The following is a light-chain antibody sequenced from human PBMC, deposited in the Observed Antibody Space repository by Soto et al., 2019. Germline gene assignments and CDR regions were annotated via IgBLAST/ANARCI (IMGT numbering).Light chain of an antibody. CDR2: GAS. CDR3: QQYGNSFVG. CDR1: QSISRY. Sequence: IVLTQAPGTPSLSPGERTTLSCRASQSISRYLAWYQHKPGQAPRLLIYGASSRATGIPDRFSGSGSGTDFTLIISRLEPEDFAVYYCQQYGNSFVGFGQGTKVDIK. V-gene: IGKV3-20*01. J-gene: IGKJ1*01.